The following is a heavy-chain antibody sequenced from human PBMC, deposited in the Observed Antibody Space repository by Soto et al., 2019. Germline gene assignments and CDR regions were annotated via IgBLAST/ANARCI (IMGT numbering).Heavy chain of an antibody. CDR2: IIANFGTA. V-gene: IGHV1-69*05. J-gene: IGHJ4*02. D-gene: IGHD4-17*01. Sequence: SVKVSCKASGGTFSSYTISWVRQAPGQGLEWMGGIIANFGTANYAQKLQGRVTMTTDTSTSTAYMELRSLRSDDTAVYYCASLYGGNKYRGQGTLVTVSS. CDR1: GGTFSSYT. CDR3: ASLYGGNKY.